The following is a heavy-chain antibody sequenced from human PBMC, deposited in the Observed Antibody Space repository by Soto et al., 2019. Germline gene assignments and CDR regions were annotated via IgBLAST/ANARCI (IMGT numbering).Heavy chain of an antibody. CDR3: ARSRITMVRGVISFQNYYYYGMDV. J-gene: IGHJ6*02. CDR2: IIPIFGTA. CDR1: GGTFSSYD. D-gene: IGHD3-10*01. Sequence: QVQLVQSGAEVKKPGSSVKVSCKASGGTFSSYDISWVRQAPGQGLEWMGGIIPIFGTANYAQKFQGRVTITADESTSTAYMELSRLRSEDTAVYYCARSRITMVRGVISFQNYYYYGMDVWGQGTTVTVSS. V-gene: IGHV1-69*01.